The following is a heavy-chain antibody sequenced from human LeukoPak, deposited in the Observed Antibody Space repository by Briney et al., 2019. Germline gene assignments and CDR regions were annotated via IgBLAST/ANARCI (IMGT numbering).Heavy chain of an antibody. Sequence: PSETLSLTCTVSGGSISSSSYYWGWIRQPPGKGLEWIGSIYYSGSTYYNPSLKSRVTISVDTSKNQFSLKLSSVTAADTAVYYCARDDIHLGGPIRFKNWFDPWGQGTLVTVSS. CDR3: ARDDIHLGGPIRFKNWFDP. CDR2: IYYSGST. V-gene: IGHV4-39*07. CDR1: GGSISSSSYY. D-gene: IGHD3-3*01. J-gene: IGHJ5*02.